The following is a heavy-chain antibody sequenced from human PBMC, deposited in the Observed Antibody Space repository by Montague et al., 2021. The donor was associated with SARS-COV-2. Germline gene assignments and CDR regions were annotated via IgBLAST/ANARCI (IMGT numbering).Heavy chain of an antibody. D-gene: IGHD3/OR15-3a*01. CDR3: SRDADRIKYGLFDY. CDR2: MSYGGTET. J-gene: IGHJ4*02. Sequence: SLRLCCAASGFTFSTSGMHWVRQTPDKGLEWVALMSYGGTETYYADSVKGRFTISRDNSKYTVYLQMDSLRVEDTAIYYCSRDADRIKYGLFDYWGRGTRVTVSS. CDR1: GFTFSTSG. V-gene: IGHV3-33*01.